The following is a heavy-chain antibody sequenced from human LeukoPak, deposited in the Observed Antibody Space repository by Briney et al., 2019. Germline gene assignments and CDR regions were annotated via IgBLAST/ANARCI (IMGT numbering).Heavy chain of an antibody. D-gene: IGHD3-10*01. Sequence: SETLSLTCTVSRGSITTYYWSWIRQPAGKGLEWIGNVYYSGSTTYNPSLKSRVSMSVDMSKNQFSLKLRSVTAADTATYYCATDRQEGGSGSYWFDPSGQGTQVLGSS. J-gene: IGHJ5*02. CDR1: RGSITTYY. CDR2: VYYSGST. CDR3: ATDRQEGGSGSYWFDP. V-gene: IGHV4-59*01.